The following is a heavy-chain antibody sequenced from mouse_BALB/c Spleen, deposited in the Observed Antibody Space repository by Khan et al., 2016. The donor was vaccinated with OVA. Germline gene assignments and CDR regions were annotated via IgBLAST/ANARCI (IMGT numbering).Heavy chain of an antibody. Sequence: VQLKESGPGLVKPSQSLSLTCTVTGYSITSDYAWNWIRQFPGNKLEWMGYISSSGSTNYNPALKSRISITRDTSKHQFFLQLNSVTTEDTATDYCARDGARYNYAMDYWGQGTSVTVSS. V-gene: IGHV3-2*02. CDR3: ARDGARYNYAMDY. CDR2: ISSSGST. D-gene: IGHD1-1*02. J-gene: IGHJ4*01. CDR1: GYSITSDYA.